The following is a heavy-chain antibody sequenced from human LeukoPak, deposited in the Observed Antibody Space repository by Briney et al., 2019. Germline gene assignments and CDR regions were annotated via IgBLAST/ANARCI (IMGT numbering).Heavy chain of an antibody. CDR2: ISDTSDI. Sequence: GGSLRLSCAASGFXFRIYGINWVRQAPGKGLEWVSSISDTSDISYADSVKGRLTVSRDTAKNSVFPQINSLRLEDTAVYSCARDRGARGRGLAWGQGTLVSVSS. V-gene: IGHV3-21*06. J-gene: IGHJ4*02. CDR3: ARDRGARGRGLA. CDR1: GFXFRIYG. D-gene: IGHD3-10*01.